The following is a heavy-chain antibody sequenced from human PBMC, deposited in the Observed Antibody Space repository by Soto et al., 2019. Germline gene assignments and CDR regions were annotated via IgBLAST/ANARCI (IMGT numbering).Heavy chain of an antibody. J-gene: IGHJ6*02. CDR3: ARVGKYYDFWIGYQGYYYYGMDV. CDR2: IIPIFGTA. V-gene: IGHV1-69*01. CDR1: GGTFSSYA. Sequence: QVQLVQSGAEVKKPGSSVKVSCKASGGTFSSYAISWVRQAPGQGLEWMGGIIPIFGTANYAQKFQGRVTITADESTSTAYMELSSLRSEDTAVYYRARVGKYYDFWIGYQGYYYYGMDVWGQGTTVTVSS. D-gene: IGHD3-3*01.